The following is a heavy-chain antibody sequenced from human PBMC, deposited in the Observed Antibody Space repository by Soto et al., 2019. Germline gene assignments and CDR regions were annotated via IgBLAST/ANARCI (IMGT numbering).Heavy chain of an antibody. Sequence: QVQLQESGPGLVTPSETLSLTCTVSGCSVSSGSYYWSWIRQPPGKGLEWIGYIYYSVSTNYNPSLKSRVAIPIDTSQHRFSLRLSSVSASDTAVYYCARDRTVVTNSKYDYYFYGMDVWGQGTTVTVSS. CDR3: ARDRTVVTNSKYDYYFYGMDV. V-gene: IGHV4-61*01. J-gene: IGHJ6*02. CDR1: GCSVSSGSYY. CDR2: IYYSVST. D-gene: IGHD2-15*01.